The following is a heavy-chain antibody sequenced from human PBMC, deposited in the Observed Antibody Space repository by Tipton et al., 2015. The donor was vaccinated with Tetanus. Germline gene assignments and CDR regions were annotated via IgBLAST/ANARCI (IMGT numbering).Heavy chain of an antibody. J-gene: IGHJ5*02. CDR2: IIPIFGTA. CDR3: ARGIHGLRYCSGGSCYSRFDP. D-gene: IGHD2-15*01. V-gene: IGHV1-69*01. CDR1: GGTFSSYA. Sequence: QVQLVQSGAEVKKPGSSVKVSCKASGGTFSSYAISWVRQAPGQGLEWMGGIIPIFGTANYAQKFQGRVTITADESTSTAYMELSSLRSEDTAVYYCARGIHGLRYCSGGSCYSRFDPWGQGTLVTVSS.